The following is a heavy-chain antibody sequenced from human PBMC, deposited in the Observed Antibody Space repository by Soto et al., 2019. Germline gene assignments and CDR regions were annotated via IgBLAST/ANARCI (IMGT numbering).Heavy chain of an antibody. CDR1: GFTFSSYG. CDR2: ISYDGSNK. Sequence: HPGGSLRLSCAASGFTFSSYGMHWVRQAPGKGLEWVAVISYDGSNKYYADSVKGRFTISRDNSKNTLYLQMNSLRAEDTAVYYCAKEREVFGLRYYFDYWRQGTLVTVSS. D-gene: IGHD3-3*01. J-gene: IGHJ4*02. CDR3: AKEREVFGLRYYFDY. V-gene: IGHV3-30*18.